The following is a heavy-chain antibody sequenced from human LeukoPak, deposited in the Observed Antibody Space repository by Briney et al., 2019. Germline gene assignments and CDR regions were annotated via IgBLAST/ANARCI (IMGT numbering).Heavy chain of an antibody. Sequence: SETLSLTCTVSGGSISSYYWSWIRQPPGKGLEWIGYIYYSGSTNYNPSLKSRVTISVDTSKNQFSLKLSSVTAADTAVYYYAREDDWNQLFDYWGQGTLVTVSS. J-gene: IGHJ4*02. D-gene: IGHD1-1*01. CDR2: IYYSGST. V-gene: IGHV4-59*01. CDR1: GGSISSYY. CDR3: AREDDWNQLFDY.